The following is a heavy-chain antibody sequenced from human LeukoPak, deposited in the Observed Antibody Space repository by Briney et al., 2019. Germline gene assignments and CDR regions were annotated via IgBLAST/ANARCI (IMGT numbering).Heavy chain of an antibody. V-gene: IGHV3-33*06. Sequence: GGSLRLSCAASGFTFSRYGMHWVRQAPGKGLEWVAAIWYDGSNKYYADSVKGRFTISRDNSKNTLYLQMSSLRGEDTGVYDCAKGDGVDGYGYCYYYSDVWGKGTTVTVSS. CDR3: AKGDGVDGYGYCYYYSDV. J-gene: IGHJ6*03. CDR1: GFTFSRYG. CDR2: IWYDGSNK. D-gene: IGHD3-3*01.